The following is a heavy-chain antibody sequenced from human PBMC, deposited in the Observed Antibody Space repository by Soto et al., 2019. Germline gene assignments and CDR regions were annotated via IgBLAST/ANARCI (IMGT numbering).Heavy chain of an antibody. CDR3: ARTLPYCSSTSCYKSSPYYYGMDV. CDR1: GGSFSGYY. V-gene: IGHV4-34*01. D-gene: IGHD2-2*02. Sequence: QVQLQQWGAGLLKPSETLSLTCAVYGGSFSGYYWSWIRQPPGKGLEWIGEINHSGSTNYNPSLKSPVTISVDTSKNQFSLKLSSVTAADTAVYYCARTLPYCSSTSCYKSSPYYYGMDVWGQGTRVTVSS. J-gene: IGHJ6*02. CDR2: INHSGST.